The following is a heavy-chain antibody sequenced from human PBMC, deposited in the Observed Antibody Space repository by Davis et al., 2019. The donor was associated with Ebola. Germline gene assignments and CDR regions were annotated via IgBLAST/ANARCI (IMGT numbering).Heavy chain of an antibody. J-gene: IGHJ1*01. Sequence: AASVKVSCKASGGTFSSYAISWVRQAPGQGLEWMGRIIPILGIANYAQKFQGRVTITADKSTSTAYMELSSLRSEDTAVYYCAREAEVDGSIFFLHWGQGTLVTVSS. CDR2: IIPILGIA. D-gene: IGHD3-10*01. V-gene: IGHV1-69*04. CDR1: GGTFSSYA. CDR3: AREAEVDGSIFFLH.